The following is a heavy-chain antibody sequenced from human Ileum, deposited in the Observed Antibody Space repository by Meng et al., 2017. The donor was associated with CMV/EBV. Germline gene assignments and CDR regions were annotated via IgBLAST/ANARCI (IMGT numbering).Heavy chain of an antibody. V-gene: IGHV2-5*02. CDR3: AHRPSATVHFDY. CDR1: GCSLRSGGVG. D-gene: IGHD5-18*01. Sequence: AGCSLRSGGVGVVWIRQPPGKALEWLALIYWDGDGRYSPSLRSRLTVTKDTSTNQVVLTVTNMSPADTGTYYCAHRPSATVHFDYWGQGALVTVSS. CDR2: IYWDGDG. J-gene: IGHJ4*02.